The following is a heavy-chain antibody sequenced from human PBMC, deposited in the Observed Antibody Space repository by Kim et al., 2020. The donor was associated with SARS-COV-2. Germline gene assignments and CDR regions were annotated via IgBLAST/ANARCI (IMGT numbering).Heavy chain of an antibody. CDR3: ARDQSAGYSSSWNDY. Sequence: EAVKGRFTISRDTSENTLYLQMNSLRAEDTAVYYCARDQSAGYSSSWNDYWGQGTLVTVSS. V-gene: IGHV3-30*07. D-gene: IGHD6-13*01. J-gene: IGHJ4*02.